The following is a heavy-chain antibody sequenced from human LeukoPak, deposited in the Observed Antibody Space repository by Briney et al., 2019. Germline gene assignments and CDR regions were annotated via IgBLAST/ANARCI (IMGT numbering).Heavy chain of an antibody. V-gene: IGHV3-21*01. CDR3: TRDRQGPNLYEMHV. J-gene: IGHJ6*02. Sequence: GGSLRLSCAASGFTFGAYTMNWVRQAPGKGLEWVSCIFSRSESIFYADSVKGRFTISRDNAKNSLYLQMNSLRAEDTAVYSCTRDRQGPNLYEMHVWGQGTTVTVSS. CDR2: IFSRSESI. CDR1: GFTFGAYT. D-gene: IGHD3-16*01.